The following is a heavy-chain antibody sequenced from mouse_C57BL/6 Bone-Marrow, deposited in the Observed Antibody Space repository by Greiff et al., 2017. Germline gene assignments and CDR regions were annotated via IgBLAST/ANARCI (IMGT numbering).Heavy chain of an antibody. V-gene: IGHV2-2*01. J-gene: IGHJ4*01. CDR2: IWSGGST. CDR1: GFSLTSYG. D-gene: IGHD1-1*01. CDR3: ARKAFYYGSSYYAMDY. Sequence: VKLQESGPGLVQPSQRLSITCTVSGFSLTSYGVHWVRQSPGKGLEWLGVIWSGGSTDYNAAFISRLSISKDNSKSQVFFKMNSLQADDTAIYYCARKAFYYGSSYYAMDYWGQGTSVTVSS.